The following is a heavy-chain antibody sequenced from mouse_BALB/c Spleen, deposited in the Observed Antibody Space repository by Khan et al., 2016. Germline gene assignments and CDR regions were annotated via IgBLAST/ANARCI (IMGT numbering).Heavy chain of an antibody. J-gene: IGHJ4*01. CDR3: ASEDGSSYARDD. V-gene: IGHV1-7*01. D-gene: IGHD1-1*01. Sequence: VQLQESGAELAKPGASVSMSCKASGYTFTSYWIYWVIQRLGMGKEWIVYINTSNGYTEYNPKFKEKVTFTTDKSYNTSYMQLSCLTSEDTAVYYCASEDGSSYARDDWCRETSVTVSS. CDR1: GYTFTSYW. CDR2: INTSNGYT.